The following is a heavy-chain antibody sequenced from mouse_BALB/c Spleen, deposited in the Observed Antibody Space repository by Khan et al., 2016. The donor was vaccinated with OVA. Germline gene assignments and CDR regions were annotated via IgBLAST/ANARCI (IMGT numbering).Heavy chain of an antibody. D-gene: IGHD1-1*01. Sequence: QVRLQQSGAELVMPGASVKMSCKASGYTFTDYWMHWVKQRPGQGLEWIGAIDTSDSYTSYNQKFKGKATLTVDESSSTAYMQLSILTSEDSAVYYCARPYDGSSSAWFAYWGQGTLVTVSA. CDR3: ARPYDGSSSAWFAY. J-gene: IGHJ3*01. CDR1: GYTFTDYW. V-gene: IGHV1-69*01. CDR2: IDTSDSYT.